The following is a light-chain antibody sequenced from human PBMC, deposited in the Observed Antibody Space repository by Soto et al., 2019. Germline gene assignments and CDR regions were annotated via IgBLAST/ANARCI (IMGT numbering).Light chain of an antibody. CDR2: DVT. Sequence: QSALTQPASVSGSPGQSITIPCTGTSSDVGGHNYVSWYQHHPGKAPKLMIYDVTNRPSGVSDRFSGSKSGNTASLTISGLQAEDEADYYRSSYTSITTFYVFGTGTKLTVL. CDR3: SSYTSITTFYV. CDR1: SSDVGGHNY. J-gene: IGLJ1*01. V-gene: IGLV2-14*03.